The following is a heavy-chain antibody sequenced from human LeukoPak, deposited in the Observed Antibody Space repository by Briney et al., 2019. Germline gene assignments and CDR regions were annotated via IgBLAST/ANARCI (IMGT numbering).Heavy chain of an antibody. CDR2: IVPIFGTA. J-gene: IGHJ5*02. CDR1: GGTFSSYA. V-gene: IGHV1-69*06. D-gene: IGHD3-22*01. CDR3: ARAAYYYDSSGYYSP. Sequence: GASVKVSCKASGGTFSSYAISWVRQAPGQGLEWMGGIVPIFGTANYAQKFQGRVTITADKSTSTAYMELSSLRSEDTAVYYCARAAYYYDSSGYYSPWGQGTPVTVSS.